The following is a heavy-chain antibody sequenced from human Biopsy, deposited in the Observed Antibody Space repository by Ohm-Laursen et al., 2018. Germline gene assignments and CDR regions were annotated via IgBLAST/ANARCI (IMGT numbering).Heavy chain of an antibody. Sequence: RSLRLSCAAARFTFSTYGMHWVRQAPGKGLEWVAVISFDGSDQKYADSVKGRFTISRDNSKNTLYLQMNSLRAEDTAVFYCVKDRGAAGTDYYYGMDAWGQGTTVTVSS. CDR3: VKDRGAAGTDYYYGMDA. CDR2: ISFDGSDQ. V-gene: IGHV3-30*18. D-gene: IGHD3-10*01. CDR1: RFTFSTYG. J-gene: IGHJ6*02.